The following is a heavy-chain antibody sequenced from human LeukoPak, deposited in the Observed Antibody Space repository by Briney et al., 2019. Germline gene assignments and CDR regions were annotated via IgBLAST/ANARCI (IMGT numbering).Heavy chain of an antibody. D-gene: IGHD3-9*01. Sequence: ASVKVSCKTSGYTFTNYGLKWVRQAPGQGLEWMGWINPNSGDTNCAQKFQGRVTMTRDTSINTAYMELSSLRSDDTAVYFCARVLRYFGWPDYWGQGTQVTVSS. J-gene: IGHJ4*02. V-gene: IGHV1-2*02. CDR1: GYTFTNYG. CDR2: INPNSGDT. CDR3: ARVLRYFGWPDY.